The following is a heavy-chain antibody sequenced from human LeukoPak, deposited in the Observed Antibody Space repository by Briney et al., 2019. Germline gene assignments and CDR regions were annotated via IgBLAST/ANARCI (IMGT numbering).Heavy chain of an antibody. Sequence: PGGSLRLSCAASGFTFSSYAMNWVRQAPGKGLEWVSAVSGSGGSTYYADSVKGRFTISRDNSKNTLYLQMNSLKTEHTAVYYCTTVYNAFDIWGQGTMVTVSS. CDR2: VSGSGGST. CDR1: GFTFSSYA. V-gene: IGHV3-23*01. J-gene: IGHJ3*02. CDR3: TTVYNAFDI.